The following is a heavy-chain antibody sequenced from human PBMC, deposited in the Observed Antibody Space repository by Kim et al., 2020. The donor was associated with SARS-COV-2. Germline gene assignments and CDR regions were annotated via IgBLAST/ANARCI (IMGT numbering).Heavy chain of an antibody. V-gene: IGHV3-23*01. Sequence: GGSLRLSCAASGFTFSGYGMSWVRQAPGKGLEWVSAVSDTGADRNYANSVKGRFTISRDNSKNTLYLQMNILRDEDTAVYYCAKRLGPTTPNFDYWGQGTLVTVSS. J-gene: IGHJ4*02. CDR3: AKRLGPTTPNFDY. CDR2: VSDTGADR. D-gene: IGHD1-26*01. CDR1: GFTFSGYG.